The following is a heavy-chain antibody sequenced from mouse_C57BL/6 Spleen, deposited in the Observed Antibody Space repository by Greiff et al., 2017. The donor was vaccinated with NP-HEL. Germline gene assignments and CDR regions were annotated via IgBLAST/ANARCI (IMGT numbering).Heavy chain of an antibody. J-gene: IGHJ4*01. CDR3: ARGGYYDYDNYAMDY. V-gene: IGHV3-1*01. Sequence: EVQLQQSGPGMVKPSQSLSLTCTVTGYSITSGYDWHWIRHFPGNKLEWMGYISYSGSTNYNPSLKSRISITHDTSKNHFFLKLNSVTTEDTATYYWARGGYYDYDNYAMDYWGQGTSVTVSS. CDR1: GYSITSGYD. D-gene: IGHD2-4*01. CDR2: ISYSGST.